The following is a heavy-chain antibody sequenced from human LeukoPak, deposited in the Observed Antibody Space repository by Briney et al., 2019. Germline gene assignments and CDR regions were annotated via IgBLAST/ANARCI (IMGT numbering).Heavy chain of an antibody. D-gene: IGHD3-22*01. CDR2: IYPNASDT. CDR1: GYSFTNYW. V-gene: IGHV5-51*01. J-gene: IGHJ4*02. Sequence: GESLKISCKGSGYSFTNYWIGWVRQMPGKGLEWMGIIYPNASDTRYSPSFRGQVTIPADKSITTAYLQWNSLKASDTAMYYCALSSGAYDSAGYFDYWGQGTLVTVSS. CDR3: ALSSGAYDSAGYFDY.